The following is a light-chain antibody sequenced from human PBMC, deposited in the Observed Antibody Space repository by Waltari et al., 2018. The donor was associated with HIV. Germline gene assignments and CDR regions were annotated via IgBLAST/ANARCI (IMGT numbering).Light chain of an antibody. CDR2: EVS. J-gene: IGLJ2*01. CDR3: SFYGGSNILV. CDR1: SSDLGAYNS. Sequence: QSALTQPPSASGSPGQSVTISCTGASSDLGAYNSVSWYQQRPGKAPKVIISEVSKRSSVVPNRFSGSTSGNTASLTVSGLQADDEAEYFCSFYGGSNILVFGGGTKLTVL. V-gene: IGLV2-8*01.